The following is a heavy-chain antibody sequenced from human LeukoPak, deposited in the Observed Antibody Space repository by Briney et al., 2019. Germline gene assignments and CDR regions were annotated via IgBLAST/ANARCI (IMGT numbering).Heavy chain of an antibody. CDR1: GYTFTGYY. Sequence: ASVKVSCKASGYTFTGYYMHWVRQAPGQGLEWMVWINPNSGGTNHAQTFQGRVTMTRDTPISTAYMELSRLRADDTAVYYCARDRPLDADNYYGFYFFDYWGQGTLVTVSP. CDR3: ARDRPLDADNYYGFYFFDY. V-gene: IGHV1-2*02. J-gene: IGHJ4*02. D-gene: IGHD3-10*01. CDR2: INPNSGGT.